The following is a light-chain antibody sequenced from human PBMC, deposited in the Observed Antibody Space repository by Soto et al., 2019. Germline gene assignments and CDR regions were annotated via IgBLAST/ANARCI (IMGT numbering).Light chain of an antibody. CDR2: GAS. V-gene: IGKV3-15*01. CDR3: QQYNNWPRT. J-gene: IGKJ1*01. CDR1: QSVSGN. Sequence: EIVMTQSPATLSVSPGERATLSCRASQSVSGNLALYQQKPGQAPRLLIYGASTRATGIPARFSGSGSGTEFTLTISILQSEDFAVYYCQQYNNWPRTFGQGTKVEIK.